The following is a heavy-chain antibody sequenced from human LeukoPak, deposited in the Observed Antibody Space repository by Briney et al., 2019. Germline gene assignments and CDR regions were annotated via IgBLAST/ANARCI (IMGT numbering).Heavy chain of an antibody. D-gene: IGHD3-22*01. J-gene: IGHJ1*01. CDR3: ARDDGYYDSGGYFYGGFFRH. V-gene: IGHV3-21*04. CDR2: ISSSSGYI. Sequence: PGGSLRLSCAASGFSYSSFSMSWLRQAPGKGLEWVASISSSSGYIYYADSLQGRFTISRDNAKNSLYLEMNTLTAEDTALYFCARDDGYYDSGGYFYGGFFRHWGQGTLVIVSS. CDR1: GFSYSSFS.